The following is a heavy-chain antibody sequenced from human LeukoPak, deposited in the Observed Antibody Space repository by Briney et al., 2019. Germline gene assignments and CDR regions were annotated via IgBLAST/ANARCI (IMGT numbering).Heavy chain of an antibody. CDR3: ASKVWQWLGEDAFDI. Sequence: ASVKVSCKASGYTFTGYYMHWVRQAPGQGLEWMGWINPNSSGTNYAQKFQGRVTMTRDTSISTAYMELSRLRSDDTAVYYCASKVWQWLGEDAFDIWGQGTMVTVSS. D-gene: IGHD6-19*01. CDR1: GYTFTGYY. CDR2: INPNSSGT. V-gene: IGHV1-2*02. J-gene: IGHJ3*02.